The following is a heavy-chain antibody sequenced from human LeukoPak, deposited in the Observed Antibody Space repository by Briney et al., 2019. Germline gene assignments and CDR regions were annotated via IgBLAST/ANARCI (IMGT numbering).Heavy chain of an antibody. Sequence: GGSLRLSCAASGFTFSSYAMSWVRQAPGKGLEWVSAISGSGGSTYYADSVKGRFTISRDNSKNTLYLQMNSLRAEDTAVYYCAKSSHMVRGTNIDYWGQGTLVTVSS. V-gene: IGHV3-23*01. CDR2: ISGSGGST. CDR1: GFTFSSYA. J-gene: IGHJ4*02. D-gene: IGHD3-10*01. CDR3: AKSSHMVRGTNIDY.